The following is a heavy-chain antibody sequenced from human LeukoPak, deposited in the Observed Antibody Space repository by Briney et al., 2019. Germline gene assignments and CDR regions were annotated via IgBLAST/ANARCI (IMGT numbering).Heavy chain of an antibody. CDR3: ARGTLRYFDWLPDY. CDR1: GGSISSGGYS. CDR2: IYHSGST. V-gene: IGHV4-30-2*01. J-gene: IGHJ4*02. D-gene: IGHD3-9*01. Sequence: SETLSLTCAVSGGSISSGGYSWSWIRQPPGKGLEWIGYIYHSGSTYYNPSLKSRVTISVDRSKNQFSLELSSVTAADTAVYYCARGTLRYFDWLPDYWGQGTLVTAS.